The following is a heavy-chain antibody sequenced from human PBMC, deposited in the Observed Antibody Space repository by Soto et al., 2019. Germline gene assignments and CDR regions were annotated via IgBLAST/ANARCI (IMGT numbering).Heavy chain of an antibody. V-gene: IGHV4-39*05. D-gene: IGHD4-17*01. CDR1: GGSISSSSHY. CDR2: IYYRGSN. J-gene: IGHJ4*02. CDR3: AGLTTVTNLAIDC. Sequence: QLQLQESGPGLVKSSETPSLTCTVSGGSISSSSHYWGWIRQPPGKGLEWIGSIYYRGSNYYNPSLKSRATISVDTSKNQFSLKLSPVTAADTAVYYCAGLTTVTNLAIDCWGQGIPVTVSS.